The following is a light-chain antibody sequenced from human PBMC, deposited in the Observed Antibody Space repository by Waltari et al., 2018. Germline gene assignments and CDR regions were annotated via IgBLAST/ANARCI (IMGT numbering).Light chain of an antibody. CDR2: AAP. CDR3: QQYDKWPPFS. J-gene: IGKJ2*03. V-gene: IGKV3-15*01. Sequence: ETVMTQSPATLSVSPGDRATLSCRASQSVGTNVAWYQQKPGQAPRLLIYAAPTRASDIPTRFSGSGSGTEFTFTISSLQSEDFAVYYCQQYDKWPPFSFGQGTNLELK. CDR1: QSVGTN.